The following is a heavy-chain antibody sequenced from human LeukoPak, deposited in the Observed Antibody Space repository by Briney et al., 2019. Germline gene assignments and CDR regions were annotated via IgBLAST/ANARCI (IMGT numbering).Heavy chain of an antibody. CDR2: LSYDGTSE. CDR3: ARDPGGSGRHSFDPAYYFDS. J-gene: IGHJ4*02. Sequence: GGSLRLSCAASGFTFSSYSMNWVRQAPGKGLEWLAHLSYDGTSESYADSVKGRFAISKDTSRNTLYLQMNTLRLDDTAVFFCARDPGGSGRHSFDPAYYFDSWGQGSLVTVSS. CDR1: GFTFSSYS. D-gene: IGHD3-10*01. V-gene: IGHV3-30*03.